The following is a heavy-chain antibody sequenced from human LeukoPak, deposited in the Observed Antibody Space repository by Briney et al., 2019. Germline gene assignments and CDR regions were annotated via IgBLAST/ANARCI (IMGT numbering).Heavy chain of an antibody. V-gene: IGHV1-18*04. CDR2: VSAYNGET. CDR1: GYSFTSYW. Sequence: TGESLKISCKASGYSFTSYWIGWVRQAPGQGLEWMGWVSAYNGETDYAQKFQGRVTMTRDTSTSTAYMELRSLRSDDTAVYYCARGAGLDRSTINDYWGQGTVVTVSP. J-gene: IGHJ4*02. CDR3: ARGAGLDRSTINDY. D-gene: IGHD5-24*01.